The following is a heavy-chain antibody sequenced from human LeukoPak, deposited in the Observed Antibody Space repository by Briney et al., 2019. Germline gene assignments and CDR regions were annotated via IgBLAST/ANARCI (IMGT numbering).Heavy chain of an antibody. CDR3: AKDIATYGSGSYYGMDV. CDR2: ISYDGSNK. J-gene: IGHJ6*02. V-gene: IGHV3-30*18. CDR1: GFTFSSYG. D-gene: IGHD3-10*01. Sequence: GGSLRLSCAASGFTFSSYGMHWVRQAPGKGLGWVAVISYDGSNKYFADSVKGRFTISRDNSKNTLYLQMNSLRAEDTAVYYCAKDIATYGSGSYYGMDVWGQGTTVTVSS.